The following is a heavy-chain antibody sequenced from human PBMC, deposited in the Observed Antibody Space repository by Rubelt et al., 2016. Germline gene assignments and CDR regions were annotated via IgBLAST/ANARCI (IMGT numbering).Heavy chain of an antibody. CDR3: ARDRSDSSGYADY. J-gene: IGHJ4*02. D-gene: IGHD3-22*01. V-gene: IGHV3-30*04. CDR2: ISYDGSNK. Sequence: QAPGKGLEWVAVISYDGSNKYYADSVKGRFTISRDNSKNTLYLQMNSLRAEDTAVYYCARDRSDSSGYADYWGQGTLVTVSS.